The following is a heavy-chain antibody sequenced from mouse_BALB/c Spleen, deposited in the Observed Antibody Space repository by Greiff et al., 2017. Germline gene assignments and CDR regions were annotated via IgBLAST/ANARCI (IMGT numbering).Heavy chain of an antibody. D-gene: IGHD6-1*01. Sequence: EVQRVESGGGLVKPGGSLKLSCAASGFTFSDYYMYWVRQTPEKRLEWVATISDGGSYTYYPDSVKGRFTISRDNAKNNLYLQMSSLKSEDTAMYYCARGSGLDAMDYWGQGTSVTVSS. CDR1: GFTFSDYY. V-gene: IGHV5-4*02. CDR3: ARGSGLDAMDY. J-gene: IGHJ4*01. CDR2: ISDGGSYT.